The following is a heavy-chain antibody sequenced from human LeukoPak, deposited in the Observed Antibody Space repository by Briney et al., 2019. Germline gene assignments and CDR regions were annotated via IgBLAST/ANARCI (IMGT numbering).Heavy chain of an antibody. D-gene: IGHD3-10*01. CDR1: GGSFSGYY. Sequence: SETLSLTCAVYGGSFSGYYWSWIRQPPGKGLEWIGEINHSGSTNYNPSLKSRVTISVDTSKNQSSLKLSSVTAADTAVYYCARAYYYGHFDYWGQGTLVTVSS. CDR3: ARAYYYGHFDY. V-gene: IGHV4-34*01. CDR2: INHSGST. J-gene: IGHJ4*02.